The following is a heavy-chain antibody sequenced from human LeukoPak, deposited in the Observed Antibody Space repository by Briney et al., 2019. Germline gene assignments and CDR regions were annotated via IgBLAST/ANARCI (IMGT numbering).Heavy chain of an antibody. CDR3: ASEVTVNYYYMDV. Sequence: SETLSLTCAVYGGSFSGYYWSWIRQPPGKGLEWIGEINHSGSTNYNPSLKSRVTISVDTSKNQFSLKLSSVTAADTAVYYCASEVTVNYYYMDVWGKGTTVTVSS. V-gene: IGHV4-34*01. CDR1: GGSFSGYY. D-gene: IGHD4-11*01. CDR2: INHSGST. J-gene: IGHJ6*03.